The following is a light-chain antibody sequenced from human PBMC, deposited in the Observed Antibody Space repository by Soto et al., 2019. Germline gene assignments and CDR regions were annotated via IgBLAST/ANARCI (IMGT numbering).Light chain of an antibody. CDR1: QSVTNNF. V-gene: IGKV3-20*01. CDR2: GAS. J-gene: IGKJ3*01. Sequence: IVLPQSPGTLSLSPGERATLSCGASQSVTNNFLAWYQQKPGQAPRLLIYGASSRATGVPDRFSGSGSGTDFTLTISRLEPGDFAVYYCQQYGTPLFTFGPGTKVDI. CDR3: QQYGTPLFT.